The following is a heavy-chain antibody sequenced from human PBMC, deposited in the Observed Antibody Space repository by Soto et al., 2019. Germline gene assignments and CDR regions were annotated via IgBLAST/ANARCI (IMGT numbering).Heavy chain of an antibody. CDR2: INPETGGT. Sequence: ASVKVSCKASGYTFTGYYVHWVREAPGQGLEWMGWINPETGGTSYAQKFQGRVTLSRDTSINTAYLELSSLRFDDAAVYFCARERFQVISDGMDVWGQGTTVTVSS. D-gene: IGHD2-21*01. J-gene: IGHJ6*02. CDR3: ARERFQVISDGMDV. CDR1: GYTFTGYY. V-gene: IGHV1-2*02.